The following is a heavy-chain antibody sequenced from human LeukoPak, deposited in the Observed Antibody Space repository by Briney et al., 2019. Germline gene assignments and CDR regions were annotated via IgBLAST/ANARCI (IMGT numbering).Heavy chain of an antibody. CDR1: GGTFSSYA. Sequence: SVKVSCKASGGTFSSYAISWVRQAPGQGLEWMGGIIPIFGTANYAQKFQGRVTITTDESTSTAYMELSSLRSEDTAVYYCARGNKGYYYMDVWGKGTTVTVSS. CDR2: IIPIFGTA. D-gene: IGHD2/OR15-2a*01. CDR3: ARGNKGYYYMDV. V-gene: IGHV1-69*05. J-gene: IGHJ6*03.